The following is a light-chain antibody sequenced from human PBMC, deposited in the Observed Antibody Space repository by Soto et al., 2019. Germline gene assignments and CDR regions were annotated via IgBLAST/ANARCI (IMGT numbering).Light chain of an antibody. CDR2: DVS. Sequence: QSALTQPASVSGSPGQSITISCTGTSSDVGGYDYVSWYQHHPGKAPKLMIYDVSNRPSGVSNRFSGSKSGNTASLTISGLQAEDEGGYYCSSYTSATSLVVFGGGTKLTVL. CDR1: SSDVGGYDY. CDR3: SSYTSATSLVV. J-gene: IGLJ2*01. V-gene: IGLV2-14*03.